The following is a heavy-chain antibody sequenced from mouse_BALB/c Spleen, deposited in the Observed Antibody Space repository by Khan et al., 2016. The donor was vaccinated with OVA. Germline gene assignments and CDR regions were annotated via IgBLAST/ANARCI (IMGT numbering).Heavy chain of an antibody. J-gene: IGHJ2*01. D-gene: IGHD1-1*01. CDR3: ARTGRIKY. Sequence: VQLKESGPGLVKPSQSLSLTCTVTGYSITSGYGWNWIRQFPGNKLEWMGYISYSGSTNYNPSLTSRISITRHPSKNQFFLQLNSVTTEDTATYYCARTGRIKYWGQGTTLTVSS. CDR2: ISYSGST. CDR1: GYSITSGYG. V-gene: IGHV3-2*02.